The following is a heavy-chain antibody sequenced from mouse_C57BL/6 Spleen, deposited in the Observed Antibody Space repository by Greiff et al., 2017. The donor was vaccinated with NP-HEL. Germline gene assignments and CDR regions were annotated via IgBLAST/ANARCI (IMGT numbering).Heavy chain of an antibody. Sequence: VQLQQPGAELVKPGASVKLSCKASGYTFTSYWMHWVKQRPGQGLEWIGMIHPNSGSTNYNEKFKSKATLTVDKSSSTAYMQLSSLTSEDSAVYYCAIEGYDEKGYYAMDYWGQGTSVTVSS. J-gene: IGHJ4*01. V-gene: IGHV1-64*01. D-gene: IGHD2-2*01. CDR3: AIEGYDEKGYYAMDY. CDR2: IHPNSGST. CDR1: GYTFTSYW.